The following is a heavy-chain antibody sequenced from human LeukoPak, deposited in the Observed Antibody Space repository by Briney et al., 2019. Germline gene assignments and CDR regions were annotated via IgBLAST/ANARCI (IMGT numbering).Heavy chain of an antibody. CDR3: AKRHSSGWQYFDY. D-gene: IGHD6-19*01. V-gene: IGHV3-23*01. J-gene: IGHJ4*02. Sequence: GGSLRLSCAASGFTFSSYAMSWVRQAPGKGLEWVSGIGDGGVRTYYADSVKGRFTISRDNSKNTLYLQMNSLRAEDTAVYFCAKRHSSGWQYFDYWGQGTLVTVSS. CDR1: GFTFSSYA. CDR2: IGDGGVRT.